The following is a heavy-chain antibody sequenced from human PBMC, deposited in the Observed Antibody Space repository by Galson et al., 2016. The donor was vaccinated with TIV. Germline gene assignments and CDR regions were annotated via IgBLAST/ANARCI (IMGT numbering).Heavy chain of an antibody. D-gene: IGHD4-17*01. CDR1: GFTFSSHW. CDR2: ISYDGTNE. Sequence: SLRLSCAASGFTFSSHWMTWVRQAPGKGLEWLGFISYDGTNEKYADSVKGRFTTSRDNSKNTVSLQMDSLRTEDTAVYYCAKVGARGYGDYPYYLEYWGQGTPVIVSS. J-gene: IGHJ4*02. V-gene: IGHV3-30*18. CDR3: AKVGARGYGDYPYYLEY.